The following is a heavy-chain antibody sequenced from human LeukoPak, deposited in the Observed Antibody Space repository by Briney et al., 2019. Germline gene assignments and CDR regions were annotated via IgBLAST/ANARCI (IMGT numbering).Heavy chain of an antibody. D-gene: IGHD6-13*01. CDR1: GGSFSIYY. CDR2: IYTSGST. V-gene: IGHV4-4*07. Sequence: SETLSLTCTVSGGSFSIYYWTWIRQPAGKGLEWIGRIYTSGSTNYNPSLKSRVTMSVDTSKNQFSLKLSSVTAADTAVYYSARFSSIAAAFDYWGQGTLVTVSS. CDR3: ARFSSIAAAFDY. J-gene: IGHJ4*02.